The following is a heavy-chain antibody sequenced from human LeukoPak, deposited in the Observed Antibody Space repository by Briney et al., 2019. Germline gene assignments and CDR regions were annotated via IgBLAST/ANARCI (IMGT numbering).Heavy chain of an antibody. V-gene: IGHV3-21*01. CDR1: GFTFSSYS. D-gene: IGHD1-7*01. J-gene: IGHJ4*02. Sequence: PGGSLRLSCAASGFTFSSYSMNWVRQAPGKGLEWVSCISSSSSYIYYADSVKGRFTISRDDAKNSLYLQMNSLRAEDTAVYYCARAHNWKYGSFDFWGQGTLVAVSS. CDR2: ISSSSSYI. CDR3: ARAHNWKYGSFDF.